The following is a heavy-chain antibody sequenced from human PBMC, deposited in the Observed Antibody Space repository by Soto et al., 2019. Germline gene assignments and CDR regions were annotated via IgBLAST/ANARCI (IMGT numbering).Heavy chain of an antibody. Sequence: SETLSLTCAVSGGSISSSNWWSWVRQPPGKGLEWIGEIYHSGSTNYNPSLKSRVTISVDKSKNQFSLKLSSVTAADTAVYYCARCRIAARYHPGYYYGMDVWGQGTTVTVSS. D-gene: IGHD6-6*01. CDR3: ARCRIAARYHPGYYYGMDV. J-gene: IGHJ6*02. CDR1: GGSISSSNW. V-gene: IGHV4-4*02. CDR2: IYHSGST.